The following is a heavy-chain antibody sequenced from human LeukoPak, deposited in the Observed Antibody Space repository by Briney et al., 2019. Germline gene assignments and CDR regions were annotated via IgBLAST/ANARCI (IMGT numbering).Heavy chain of an antibody. V-gene: IGHV3-30*18. CDR3: AKDWGGY. J-gene: IGHJ4*02. D-gene: IGHD3-16*01. CDR2: ISYDGSNK. Sequence: GGSLRLSCVASGFTFDDYAMHWVRQAPGKGLEWVAVISYDGSNKYYADSVKGRFTISRDNSKNTLYLQMNSLRAEDTAVYYCAKDWGGYWGQGTLVTVSS. CDR1: GFTFDDYA.